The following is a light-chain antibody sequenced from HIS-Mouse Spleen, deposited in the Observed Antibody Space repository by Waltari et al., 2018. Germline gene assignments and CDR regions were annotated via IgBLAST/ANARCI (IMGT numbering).Light chain of an antibody. CDR1: QSVSSSY. V-gene: IGKV3-20*01. J-gene: IGKJ1*01. CDR2: GAS. CDR3: QQYGSSRT. Sequence: EIVLTQSPATLSLSPGERATLSCRASQSVSSSYLAWYQQKPGQAPRLLIYGASSRATGIPDRFSGSGAGTDLTLTISRLEPEDVAVYCCQQYGSSRTFGQGTKVEIK.